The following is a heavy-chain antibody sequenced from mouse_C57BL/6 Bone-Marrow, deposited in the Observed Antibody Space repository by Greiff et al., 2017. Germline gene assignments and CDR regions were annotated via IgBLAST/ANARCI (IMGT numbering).Heavy chain of an antibody. CDR1: GFTFSDYG. J-gene: IGHJ3*01. V-gene: IGHV5-17*01. Sequence: EVQLMESGGGLVKPGGSLKLSCAVSGFTFSDYGMHWVRQAPEKGLEWVAYISSGSSTIYYADTVKGRFTISRDNATNTLFLQMTSLRSEDTAMYYCACVAWFAYGDRGTGITVSA. CDR2: ISSGSSTI. CDR3: ACVAWFAY.